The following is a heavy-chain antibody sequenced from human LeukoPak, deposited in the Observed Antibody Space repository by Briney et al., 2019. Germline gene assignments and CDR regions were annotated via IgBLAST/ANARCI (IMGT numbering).Heavy chain of an antibody. D-gene: IGHD3-22*01. J-gene: IGHJ4*02. CDR2: IYYSGST. V-gene: IGHV4-59*08. Sequence: SETLSLTCTVSGGFISSYYWSWIRQPPGKGLEWIGYIYYSGSTNYNPSLKSRVTILVDTSKNQFSLKLTSVTAADTAVYYCARLLPSSGYYIEYWGQGTLVTVSS. CDR1: GGFISSYY. CDR3: ARLLPSSGYYIEY.